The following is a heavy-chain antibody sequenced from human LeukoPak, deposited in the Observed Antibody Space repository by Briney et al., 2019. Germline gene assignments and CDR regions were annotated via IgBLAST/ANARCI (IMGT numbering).Heavy chain of an antibody. CDR3: ARAYDSSGWGYYYYSCMHV. J-gene: IGHJ6*03. V-gene: IGHV4-4*07. D-gene: IGHD3-22*01. Sequence: SETLSLTCAVSGGSISSYYWSWIRQPPGKGLEWIGRIYTSGSTNYNPSLKSRVTISVDKSKNQFPLKLSSETAADPAVYYCARAYDSSGWGYYYYSCMHVWGKGTTVTVSS. CDR2: IYTSGST. CDR1: GGSISSYY.